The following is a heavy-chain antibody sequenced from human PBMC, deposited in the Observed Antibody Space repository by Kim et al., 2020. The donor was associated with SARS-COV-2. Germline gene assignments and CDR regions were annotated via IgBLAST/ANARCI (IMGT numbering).Heavy chain of an antibody. J-gene: IGHJ4*02. CDR1: GFDFSNFA. V-gene: IGHV3-30*04. CDR3: AVGGAGESLLALQVSYYFD. Sequence: GGSLRLSCAASGFDFSNFAINWVRQAPGKGLEWVAVVSFDGSRKYYADSVRGRFSVSRDNSEKTASLQLGSLRVEDTAFYYCAVGGAGESLLALQVSYYFDWGQGTLVTVAS. D-gene: IGHD3-10*01. CDR2: VSFDGSRK.